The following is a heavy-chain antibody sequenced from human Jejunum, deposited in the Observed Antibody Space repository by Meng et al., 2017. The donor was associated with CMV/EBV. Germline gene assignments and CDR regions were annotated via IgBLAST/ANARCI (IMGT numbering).Heavy chain of an antibody. CDR2: MNAGNGES. V-gene: IGHV1-3*01. J-gene: IGHJ4*02. Sequence: SCKASGFIFTSYDIHWVRQAPGQRPEWMGSMNAGNGESKFSRKFRDRVTITMDTSATIVHMELSSLTSEDTAVFYCARSRGNGYNLDYWGQGALVTVSS. CDR1: GFIFTSYD. D-gene: IGHD5-24*01. CDR3: ARSRGNGYNLDY.